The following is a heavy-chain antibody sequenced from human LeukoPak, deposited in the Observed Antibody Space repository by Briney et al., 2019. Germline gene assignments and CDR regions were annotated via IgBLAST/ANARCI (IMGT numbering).Heavy chain of an antibody. D-gene: IGHD2-15*01. CDR2: ISSSSSYI. CDR1: GVSFSSYT. CDR3: AILGYSETDY. Sequence: PGGSLRLSCAASGVSFSSYTMNWVRQAPGKGLEWVSSISSSSSYIYYADSVKGRFTISRDNARNSLYLQMNSLRAEDTAVYYCAILGYSETDYWGQGTLVTVSS. J-gene: IGHJ4*02. V-gene: IGHV3-21*01.